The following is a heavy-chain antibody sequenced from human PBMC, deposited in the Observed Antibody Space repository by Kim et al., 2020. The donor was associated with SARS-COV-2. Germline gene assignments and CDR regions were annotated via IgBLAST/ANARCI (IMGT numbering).Heavy chain of an antibody. CDR3: ARDLGALAAAAKDDY. CDR1: GFTFSSYW. V-gene: IGHV3-7*03. Sequence: GGSLRLSCAASGFTFSSYWMSWVRQAPGKGLEWVANIKQDGSEKYYVDSVKGRFTISRDNAKNSLYLQMNSLRAEETAVYYCARDLGALAAAAKDDYWGQGTLVTVSS. D-gene: IGHD6-13*01. CDR2: IKQDGSEK. J-gene: IGHJ4*02.